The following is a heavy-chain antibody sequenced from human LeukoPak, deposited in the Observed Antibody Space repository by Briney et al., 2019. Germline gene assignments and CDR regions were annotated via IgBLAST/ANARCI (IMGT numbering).Heavy chain of an antibody. J-gene: IGHJ4*02. D-gene: IGHD5-18*01. CDR3: ARDQRGYSYGYVPLFDY. Sequence: SETLSLTCTVYGGSFSGYYWSWIRQPPGKGLEWIGEINHSGSTNYNPSLKSRVTISVDTSKNQFSLKLSSVTAADTAVYYCARDQRGYSYGYVPLFDYWGQGTLVTVSS. V-gene: IGHV4-34*01. CDR2: INHSGST. CDR1: GGSFSGYY.